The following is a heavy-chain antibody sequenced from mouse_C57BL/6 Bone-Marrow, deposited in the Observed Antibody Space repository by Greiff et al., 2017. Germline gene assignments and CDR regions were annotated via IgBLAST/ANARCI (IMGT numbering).Heavy chain of an antibody. CDR3: ANCNYGDYAMDY. CDR1: VFTFSSSA. V-gene: IGHV5-4*03. J-gene: IGHJ4*01. CDR2: ISDGGSYT. Sequence: EVKLVESGGGLVKPGGSLKLSCAASVFTFSSSAMSWVRQTPEKRLEWVATISDGGSYTYYPDNVKGRFTISIDNAMNNLYLQMSHLMLEDSAMYYCANCNYGDYAMDYWGQGSSVTVSS. D-gene: IGHD2-1*01.